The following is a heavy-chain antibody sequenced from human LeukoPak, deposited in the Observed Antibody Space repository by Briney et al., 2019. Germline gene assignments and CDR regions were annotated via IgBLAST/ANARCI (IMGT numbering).Heavy chain of an antibody. D-gene: IGHD2-2*01. CDR1: GGSISSYY. CDR2: IYYSGIT. J-gene: IGHJ4*02. V-gene: IGHV4-59*08. Sequence: SETLSLTCTVSGGSISSYYWSWIRQPPGKGLEWIGYIYYSGITNYNPSLKSRVTISVDTSKNQFSLRLTSVTAADTAVYYCARRTSSGGYFDYWGQGTLVTVSS. CDR3: ARRTSSGGYFDY.